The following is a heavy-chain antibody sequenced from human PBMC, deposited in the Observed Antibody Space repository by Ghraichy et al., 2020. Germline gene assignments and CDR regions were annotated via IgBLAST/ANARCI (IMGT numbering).Heavy chain of an antibody. CDR3: ARVNVRGVIPNAPYSYFAY. CDR2: IIPIFGTA. V-gene: IGHV1-69*13. Sequence: SVKVSCKASGGTFSSYAISWVRQAPGQGLEWMGGIIPIFGTANYAQKFQGRVTITADESTSTAYMELSSLRSEDTAVYYCARVNVRGVIPNAPYSYFAYWGQGTLVTVSS. J-gene: IGHJ4*02. D-gene: IGHD3-10*02. CDR1: GGTFSSYA.